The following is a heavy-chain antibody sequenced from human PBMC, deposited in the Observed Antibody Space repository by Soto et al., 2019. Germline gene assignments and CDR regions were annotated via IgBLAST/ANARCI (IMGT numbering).Heavy chain of an antibody. J-gene: IGHJ3*02. CDR1: GGSISNYF. D-gene: IGHD6-19*01. Sequence: SETLSLTCTVSGGSISNYFWSWIRQPPGKGLEWIGYIYNSGSTKYIPSFESRVSMSVDTSKNQYSLNLYSVNDADTSVYYCAREGGGWFGAFDIWGQGTMVT. CDR3: AREGGGWFGAFDI. V-gene: IGHV4-59*01. CDR2: IYNSGST.